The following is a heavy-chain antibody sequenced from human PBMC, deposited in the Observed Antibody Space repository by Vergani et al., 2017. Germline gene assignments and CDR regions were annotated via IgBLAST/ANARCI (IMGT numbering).Heavy chain of an antibody. V-gene: IGHV3-23*01. CDR1: GFTFSSYA. CDR3: AKFMYNWNYPDAFDI. D-gene: IGHD1-7*01. J-gene: IGHJ3*02. Sequence: EVQLLESGGGLVQPGGSPRLSCAASGFTFSSYAMSWVRPAPGKGLEWVSGISGSGGSTYYADSVKGRLSISRDNYKNTLYLQMNSLRVEDTAVYYCAKFMYNWNYPDAFDIWGQGTMVTVSS. CDR2: ISGSGGST.